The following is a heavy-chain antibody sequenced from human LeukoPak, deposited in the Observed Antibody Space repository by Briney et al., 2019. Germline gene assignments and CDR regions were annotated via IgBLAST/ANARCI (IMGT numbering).Heavy chain of an antibody. CDR3: ARHVRLYYYDSSGYTGRIWYYYMDV. CDR1: GYTFTSYD. D-gene: IGHD3-22*01. J-gene: IGHJ6*03. Sequence: ASVKVSCKASGYTFTSYDINWVRQATGQGLEWMGWMNPNSGNTGYAQKFQGRVTMTRNTSISTAYMELSSLRSEDTAVYYCARHVRLYYYDSSGYTGRIWYYYMDVWGKGTTVTISS. V-gene: IGHV1-8*01. CDR2: MNPNSGNT.